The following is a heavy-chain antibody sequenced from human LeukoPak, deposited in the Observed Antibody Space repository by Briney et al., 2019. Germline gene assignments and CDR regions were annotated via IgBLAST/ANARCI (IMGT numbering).Heavy chain of an antibody. CDR2: IYTGGST. Sequence: SETLSLTCTVSGGSISSYYWSWIRQPAGKGLEWIGRIYTGGSTNYNPSLKSRVSMSVDTSKNQFSLKLSSVTAADTAVYYCVRVDNGGNYFDYWGQGTLVTVSS. V-gene: IGHV4-4*07. CDR3: VRVDNGGNYFDY. J-gene: IGHJ4*02. CDR1: GGSISSYY. D-gene: IGHD4-23*01.